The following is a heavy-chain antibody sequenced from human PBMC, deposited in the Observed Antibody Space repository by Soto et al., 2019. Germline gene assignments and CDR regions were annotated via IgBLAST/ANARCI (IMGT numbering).Heavy chain of an antibody. J-gene: IGHJ6*02. Sequence: VKVSCKASGGTFSSYAISLGLHAPGQGLEWMGVIIPIFGTANYAQKFQGRVTITADKSTSTAYMELSSLRSEDTAVYYCARVLNSDTPGMDVWGQGTTVTVSS. CDR3: ARVLNSDTPGMDV. D-gene: IGHD2-21*02. V-gene: IGHV1-69*06. CDR1: GGTFSSYA. CDR2: IIPIFGTA.